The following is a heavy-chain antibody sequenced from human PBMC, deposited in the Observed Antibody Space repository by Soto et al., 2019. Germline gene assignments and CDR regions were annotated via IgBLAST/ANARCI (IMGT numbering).Heavy chain of an antibody. J-gene: IGHJ6*02. CDR1: GGTFSTYV. CDR2: IIPVFATT. V-gene: IGHV1-69*12. Sequence: QVQLVQSGAEVKKPGSSVKVSCKASGGTFSTYVISWVRQAPGQGLEWMGGIIPVFATTNYAQKFQGRVTITADESTRTGYMELNSLISEDTAVYYCARGRIAGAATDFYYYGMDVWGQGTSVTVSS. CDR3: ARGRIAGAATDFYYYGMDV. D-gene: IGHD1-26*01.